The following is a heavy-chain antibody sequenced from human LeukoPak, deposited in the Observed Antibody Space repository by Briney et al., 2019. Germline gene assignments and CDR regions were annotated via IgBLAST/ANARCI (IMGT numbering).Heavy chain of an antibody. CDR3: ARPLAGYCSGGSCNRLDY. D-gene: IGHD2-15*01. CDR2: IIPIFGTA. Sequence: GSSVKVSCKASGGTFSSYAISWVRQAPGQGLEWMGRIIPIFGTANYAQKFQGRVTITTDESTSIAYMELSSLRSEDTAVYYCARPLAGYCSGGSCNRLDYWGQGTLVTVSS. V-gene: IGHV1-69*05. CDR1: GGTFSSYA. J-gene: IGHJ4*02.